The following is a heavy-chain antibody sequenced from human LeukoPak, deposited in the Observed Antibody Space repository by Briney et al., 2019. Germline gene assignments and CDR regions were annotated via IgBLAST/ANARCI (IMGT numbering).Heavy chain of an antibody. J-gene: IGHJ4*02. CDR3: ARDNGGLDY. CDR1: GFTFSSYW. V-gene: IGHV3-7*01. CDR2: IKQDGSEK. Sequence: PGGSLRLSCAASGFTFSSYWVSWVRQAPGKGLEWVANIKQDGSEKYYVDSVKGRFTISRDNAKNSLYLQMNNLRAEDTAVYYCARDNGGLDYWGQGTLVTVSS.